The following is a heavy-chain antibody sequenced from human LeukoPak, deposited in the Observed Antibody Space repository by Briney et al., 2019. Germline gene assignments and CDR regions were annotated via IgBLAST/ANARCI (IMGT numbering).Heavy chain of an antibody. Sequence: GSSVKVSCKASGGTFSSYTISWVLQAPGQGLEWMGRIIPILGIANYAQKFQGRVTITADKSTSTAYMELSSLRSEDTAVYYCARSHIVVVIAIRDDAFDIWGQGTMVTVSS. J-gene: IGHJ3*02. CDR3: ARSHIVVVIAIRDDAFDI. V-gene: IGHV1-69*02. D-gene: IGHD2-21*01. CDR1: GGTFSSYT. CDR2: IIPILGIA.